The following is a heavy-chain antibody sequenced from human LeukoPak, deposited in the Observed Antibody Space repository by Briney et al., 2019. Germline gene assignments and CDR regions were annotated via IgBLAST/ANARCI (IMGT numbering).Heavy chain of an antibody. D-gene: IGHD5-24*01. Sequence: PGGSLRLSCSASGFTFNTYEMSWVRQAPGKGLEWVSYIISGGSSIYYADSVKGRFTISRDNAKNSLYLQMNSLRAEDTAVYYCARRQFYYYGMDVWGQGTTVTVSS. CDR2: IISGGSSI. CDR1: GFTFNTYE. V-gene: IGHV3-48*03. J-gene: IGHJ6*02. CDR3: ARRQFYYYGMDV.